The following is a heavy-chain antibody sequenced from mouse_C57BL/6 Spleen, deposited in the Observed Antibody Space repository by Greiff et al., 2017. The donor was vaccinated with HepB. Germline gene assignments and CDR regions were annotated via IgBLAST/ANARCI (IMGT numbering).Heavy chain of an antibody. V-gene: IGHV3-6*01. Sequence: EVHLVESGPGLVKPSQSLSLTCSVTGYSITSGYYWNWIRQFPGNKLEWMGYISYDGSNNYNPSLKNRISITRDTSKNQFFLKLNSVTTEDTATYYCARDQGTVVAHWYFDVWGTGTTVTVSS. D-gene: IGHD1-1*01. CDR2: ISYDGSN. J-gene: IGHJ1*03. CDR3: ARDQGTVVAHWYFDV. CDR1: GYSITSGYY.